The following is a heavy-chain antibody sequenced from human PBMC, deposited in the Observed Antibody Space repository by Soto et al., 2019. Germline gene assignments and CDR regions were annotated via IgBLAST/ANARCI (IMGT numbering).Heavy chain of an antibody. CDR2: ISDDGNSQ. V-gene: IGHV3-30*18. D-gene: IGHD6-19*01. CDR1: GLSFSNYG. Sequence: QVQLVELGGGAVQPGRSLTLSSTASGLSFSNYGMHWVRQAPCKGLEWVAIISDDGNSQNYAGSVKGRFTISRDNFKNTVYLPMDRLRGDDTAVYYCAKDRYSSSPGHLEYWGQGTLVTVSS. CDR3: AKDRYSSSPGHLEY. J-gene: IGHJ4*02.